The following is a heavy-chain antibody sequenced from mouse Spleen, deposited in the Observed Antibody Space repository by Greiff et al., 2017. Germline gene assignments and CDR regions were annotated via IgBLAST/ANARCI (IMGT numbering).Heavy chain of an antibody. CDR1: GFTFSSYT. CDR3: ARDDYDWFAY. Sequence: EVQRVESGGGLVKPGGSLKLSCAASGFTFSSYTMSWVRQTPAKRLEWVATISSGGGNTYYPDSVKGRFTISRDNARNTLYLQMSSLRSEDAAMYYCARDDYDWFAYWGQGTLVTVSA. V-gene: IGHV5-9*04. D-gene: IGHD2-4*01. CDR2: ISSGGGNT. J-gene: IGHJ3*01.